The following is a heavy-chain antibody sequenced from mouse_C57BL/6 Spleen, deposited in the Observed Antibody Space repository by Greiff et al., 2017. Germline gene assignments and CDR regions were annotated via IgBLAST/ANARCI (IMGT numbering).Heavy chain of an antibody. CDR2: IDPEDGET. CDR3: ARILPITTVVATD. CDR1: GFNIKDYY. Sequence: EVQLVESGAELVKPGASVKLSCTASGFNIKDYYMHWVKQRTEQGLEWIGRIDPEDGETKYAPKFQGKATITADTSSNTAYLQLSSLTSEDTAVYYGARILPITTVVATDWGQGTLVTVSA. J-gene: IGHJ3*01. D-gene: IGHD1-1*01. V-gene: IGHV14-2*01.